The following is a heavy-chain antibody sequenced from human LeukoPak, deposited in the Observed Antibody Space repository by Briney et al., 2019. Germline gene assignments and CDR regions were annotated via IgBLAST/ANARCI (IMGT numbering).Heavy chain of an antibody. V-gene: IGHV1-2*06. CDR2: IHPNSGGT. D-gene: IGHD1-26*01. J-gene: IGHJ4*02. Sequence: ASVKVSCKASGYTFTGDYMHWVRQAPGQGLEWMGRIHPNSGGTKYAQKFQGRVTMTRDTSIATAYMELSRLRSDDTAVYYCAREDGGSYYDGGGYWGQGTLVTVSS. CDR1: GYTFTGDY. CDR3: AREDGGSYYDGGGY.